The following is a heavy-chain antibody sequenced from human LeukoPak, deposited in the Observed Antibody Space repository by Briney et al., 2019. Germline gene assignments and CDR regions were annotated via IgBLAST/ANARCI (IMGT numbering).Heavy chain of an antibody. D-gene: IGHD5-18*01. V-gene: IGHV4-61*02. CDR2: IYTSGST. CDR1: GGSISSGSYY. Sequence: PSETLSLTCTVSGGSISSGSYYWSWIRQPAGKGLEWIGRIYTSGSTNYNPSLKSRVTISVDTSKNQFSLKLSSVTAADTAVYYCARTGGTAMAWALFDIWGQGTMVTVSS. J-gene: IGHJ3*02. CDR3: ARTGGTAMAWALFDI.